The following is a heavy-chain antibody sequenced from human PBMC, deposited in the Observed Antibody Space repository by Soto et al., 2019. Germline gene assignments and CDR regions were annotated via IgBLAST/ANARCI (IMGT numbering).Heavy chain of an antibody. D-gene: IGHD6-19*01. CDR3: ARDPLWIAVAGTFDY. CDR2: INPNSGGT. J-gene: IGHJ4*02. CDR1: GYTFTGYY. Sequence: GASVKVSCKASGYTFTGYYMHWVRQAPGQGLEWMGWINPNSGGTNYAQKFQGRVTMTRDTSISTACMELSRLRSDDTAVYYCARDPLWIAVAGTFDYWGQGTLVTVSS. V-gene: IGHV1-2*02.